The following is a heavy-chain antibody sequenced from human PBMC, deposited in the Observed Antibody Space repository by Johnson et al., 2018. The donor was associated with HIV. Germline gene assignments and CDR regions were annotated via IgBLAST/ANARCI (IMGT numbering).Heavy chain of an antibody. CDR1: GFTFSSYA. J-gene: IGHJ3*02. D-gene: IGHD2-15*01. Sequence: QVHLVESGGGVVQPGRSLRLSCAASGFTFSSYAMHWVRQAPGKGLEWVAVISYDGSNKYYTDSVKGRFTISRDNSKNTLYLQMISLRAEDTAVYYCARDEPIVVVVAAIGDAFDIWGQGTMVTVSS. V-gene: IGHV3-30*04. CDR2: ISYDGSNK. CDR3: ARDEPIVVVVAAIGDAFDI.